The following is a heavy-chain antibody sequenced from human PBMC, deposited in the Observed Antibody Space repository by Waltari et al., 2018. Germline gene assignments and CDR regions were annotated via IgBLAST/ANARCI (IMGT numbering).Heavy chain of an antibody. V-gene: IGHV3-7*01. J-gene: IGHJ4*02. CDR3: ARSGLVSAFDY. CDR1: GFAFPGYW. D-gene: IGHD3-9*01. CDR2: INDDGTKE. Sequence: EVQLVVSGGGLVQPGGSLRLSCVACGFAFPGYWMGWFRQAPGKSLEWVANINDDGTKEFYVESLKGRVTISRDNAKNSVYLQTTSLRAEDTALYYCARSGLVSAFDYWGQGSLVTVAS.